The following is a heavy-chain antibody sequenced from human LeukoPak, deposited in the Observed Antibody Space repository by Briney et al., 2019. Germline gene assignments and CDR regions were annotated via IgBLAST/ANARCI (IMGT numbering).Heavy chain of an antibody. Sequence: PSQTLSLTCTVSGDSISSGDYYWSWIRQPPGKGLEWIGYIYYSGNTYYNPSLQSRVTISVDTSKNQFSLNLSSVTAADTAVFYCARGHDYFDYWGQGTLVTVPS. V-gene: IGHV4-30-4*08. J-gene: IGHJ4*02. CDR3: ARGHDYFDY. CDR2: IYYSGNT. CDR1: GDSISSGDYY.